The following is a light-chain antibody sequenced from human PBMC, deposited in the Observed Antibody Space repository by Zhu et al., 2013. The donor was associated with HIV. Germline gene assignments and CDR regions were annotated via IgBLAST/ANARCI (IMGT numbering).Light chain of an antibody. J-gene: IGKJ4*01. V-gene: IGKV3-11*01. CDR1: QSVSSY. Sequence: EIVLTLSPATLSLSPGERATLSCRASQSVSSYLAWYQQKPGQAPRLLIYDASNRATGIPARFSGSGSGTDFTLTISSLEPEDFAVYYCQQRSIWPLTFGGGTKVEIK. CDR3: QQRSIWPLT. CDR2: DAS.